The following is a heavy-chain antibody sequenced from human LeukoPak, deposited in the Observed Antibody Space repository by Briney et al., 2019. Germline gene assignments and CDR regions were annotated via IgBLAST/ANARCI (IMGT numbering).Heavy chain of an antibody. Sequence: GGSLRLSCAASGFTFDDYGMSWVRKAPGKGLEWVSYTSSGSNTIYYADSVKGRFTVSRDNAKNSLYLQMNSLRAEDTAVYYCARWAWAYYFDYWGQGTLVTVSS. CDR1: GFTFDDYG. J-gene: IGHJ4*02. V-gene: IGHV3-48*04. CDR2: TSSGSNTI. CDR3: ARWAWAYYFDY.